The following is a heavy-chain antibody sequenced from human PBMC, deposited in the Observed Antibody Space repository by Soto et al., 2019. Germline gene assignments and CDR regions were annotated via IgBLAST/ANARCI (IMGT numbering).Heavy chain of an antibody. CDR3: GRYRGGNYYGGFDH. CDR1: GFTFTNYW. CDR2: INRDGSII. V-gene: IGHV3-74*01. Sequence: GGSLRLSCATSGFTFTNYWMHWVRQAPGKGLQWLSRINRDGSIIDYADSVKDRFTISRDNAKNTLYLQMDSLRAEDTAVFYCGRYRGGNYYGGFDHWGQGTLVTVSS. D-gene: IGHD1-26*01. J-gene: IGHJ4*02.